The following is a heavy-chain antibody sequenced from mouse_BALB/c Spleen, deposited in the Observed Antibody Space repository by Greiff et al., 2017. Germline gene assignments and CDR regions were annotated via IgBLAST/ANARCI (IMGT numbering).Heavy chain of an antibody. CDR1: GFTFSSFG. V-gene: IGHV5-17*02. CDR2: ISSGSSTI. Sequence: EVKLLESGGGLVQPGGSRKLSCAASGFTFSSFGMHWVRQAPEKGLEWVAYISSGSSTIYYADTVKGRFTISRDNPKNTLFLQMTSLRSEDTAMYYCARWGYGSSSYYFDYWGQGTTLTVSS. J-gene: IGHJ2*01. CDR3: ARWGYGSSSYYFDY. D-gene: IGHD1-1*01.